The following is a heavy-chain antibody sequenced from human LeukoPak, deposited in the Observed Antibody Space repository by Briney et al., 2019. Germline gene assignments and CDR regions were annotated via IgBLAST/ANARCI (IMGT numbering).Heavy chain of an antibody. V-gene: IGHV5-51*01. Sequence: PGESLKISCKGSGYIFTTYWIGWVRQMPGKGLEWMGIIYPGDSDTRYSPSFQGQVTISADKSISTAYLQWSSLKASDTAMYYCARPENEAVAELDYWGQGTLVTVSS. D-gene: IGHD6-19*01. CDR3: ARPENEAVAELDY. CDR2: IYPGDSDT. CDR1: GYIFTTYW. J-gene: IGHJ4*02.